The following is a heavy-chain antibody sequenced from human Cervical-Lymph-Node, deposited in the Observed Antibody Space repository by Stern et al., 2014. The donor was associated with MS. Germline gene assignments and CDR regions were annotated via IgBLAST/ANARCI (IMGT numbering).Heavy chain of an antibody. J-gene: IGHJ6*02. CDR1: EYTHNNYL. Sequence: QVQLVQSGSEVKKPGASVKVSCKASEYTHNNYLIHWVRQAPGQRPDWMGVIHPSGATNYAKKVQDRVTMTTDASTSTFYMELSRLRSEDTAVYYCAVRYCSGGRCYSVPDVWGQGTTVIVSS. CDR3: AVRYCSGGRCYSVPDV. CDR2: IHPSGAT. V-gene: IGHV1-46*02. D-gene: IGHD2-15*01.